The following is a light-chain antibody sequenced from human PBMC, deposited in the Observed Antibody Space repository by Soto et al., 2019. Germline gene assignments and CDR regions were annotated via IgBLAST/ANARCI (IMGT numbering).Light chain of an antibody. CDR1: SSNIGAGYD. V-gene: IGLV1-40*01. Sequence: QSVLTQPPSVSGAPGQRVTISCTGSSSNIGAGYDVHWYQQLPGTAPKLLIYGNSNRPSGVPDRFSGSKSGTSASLAITGLQAEDEADYYCQSYDSSVVVFGGGTKLTGL. J-gene: IGLJ2*01. CDR3: QSYDSSVVV. CDR2: GNS.